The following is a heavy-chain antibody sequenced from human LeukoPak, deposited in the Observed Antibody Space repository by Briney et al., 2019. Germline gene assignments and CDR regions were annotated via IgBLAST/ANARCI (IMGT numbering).Heavy chain of an antibody. J-gene: IGHJ4*02. D-gene: IGHD6-13*01. CDR3: AREPVFPYSRAKDY. V-gene: IGHV3-30*19. CDR2: ISYDGSNK. Sequence: GGSLRLSCAASGFIFSNYGIHWVRQAPGKGLEWVAVISYDGSNKYYADSVKGRFTISRDNSKNTLYLQMNSLRAEDTAVYYCAREPVFPYSRAKDYWGQGTLVTVSS. CDR1: GFIFSNYG.